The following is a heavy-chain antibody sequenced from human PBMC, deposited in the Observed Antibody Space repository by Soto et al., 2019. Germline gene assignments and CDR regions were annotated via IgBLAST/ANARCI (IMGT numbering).Heavy chain of an antibody. D-gene: IGHD2-15*01. Sequence: EASVKVSCKASGGTFSSYTFSWVRQAPGQRLEWMGWIVASNGDTKYAQKFQGRFTITRDTSASTVYMELSSLRYEDTAVYYCAREDRNWFDPWGQGTLVTVS. CDR2: IVASNGDT. CDR3: AREDRNWFDP. V-gene: IGHV1-3*01. CDR1: GGTFSSYT. J-gene: IGHJ5*02.